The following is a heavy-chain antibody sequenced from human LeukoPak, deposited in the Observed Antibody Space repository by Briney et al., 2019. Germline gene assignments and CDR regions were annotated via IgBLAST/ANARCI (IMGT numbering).Heavy chain of an antibody. Sequence: SETLSLTCTVSGGSISSYYWSWIRQPPGKGLEWIGYIYYSGSTNYNPSLKSRVTISVDTSKNQFSLQLNSVTPDDTAVYYCARDQARGHSPYFDSWGQGTLVTVSS. CDR2: IYYSGST. CDR1: GGSISSYY. V-gene: IGHV4-59*12. J-gene: IGHJ4*02. CDR3: ARDQARGHSPYFDS.